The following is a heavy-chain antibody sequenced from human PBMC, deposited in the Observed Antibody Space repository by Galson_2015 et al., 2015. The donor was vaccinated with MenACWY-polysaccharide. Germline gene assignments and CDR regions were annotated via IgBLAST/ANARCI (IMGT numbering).Heavy chain of an antibody. D-gene: IGHD5-18*01. V-gene: IGHV1-8*01. CDR1: GYTFTSYE. Sequence: SVKVSCKASGYTFTSYEINWVRQAPGQGLEWMGWLNPNSGNIGYAQKFLGKFTMTRDTSIGTAYLELHDRRPEQTAVYYCARAGYKAADYWSHRTLVTFSS. CDR3: ARAGYKAADY. CDR2: LNPNSGNI. J-gene: IGHJ4*01.